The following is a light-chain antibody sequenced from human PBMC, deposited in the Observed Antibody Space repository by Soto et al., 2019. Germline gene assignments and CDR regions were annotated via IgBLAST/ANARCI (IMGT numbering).Light chain of an antibody. CDR3: QQRSNWPLT. CDR2: DAS. Sequence: EVVLTQSPVTLSLSPGERATLSCRASQSVSSYLAWYQQKPGQAPRLLIYDASNRATGIPARFGGSGSGTDFTLTISSLEPEDFDVYYCQQRSNWPLTLGQGTRLEIK. V-gene: IGKV3-11*01. CDR1: QSVSSY. J-gene: IGKJ5*01.